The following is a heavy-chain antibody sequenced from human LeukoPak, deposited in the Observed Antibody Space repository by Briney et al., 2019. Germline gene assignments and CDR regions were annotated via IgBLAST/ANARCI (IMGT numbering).Heavy chain of an antibody. CDR1: GFTFSSYG. CDR3: ARPLYDFWSGYPGGY. Sequence: GGSLRLSCAASGFTFSSYGMHWVRQAPGKGLEWVAVIWYDGSNKYYADSVKGRFTISRDNSKNTLYLQMNSLRAEDTAVYYCARPLYDFWSGYPGGYWGQGTLVTVSS. D-gene: IGHD3-3*01. CDR2: IWYDGSNK. V-gene: IGHV3-33*01. J-gene: IGHJ4*02.